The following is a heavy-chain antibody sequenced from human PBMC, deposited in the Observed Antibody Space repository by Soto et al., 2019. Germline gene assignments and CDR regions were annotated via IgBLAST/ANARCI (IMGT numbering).Heavy chain of an antibody. CDR1: GYTFTSYY. D-gene: IGHD4-4*01. CDR3: ARERGMTTVTYAFDY. Sequence: QVQLVQSGAEVKKPGASVKVSCKASGYTFTSYYIHWVRQAPGQGLEWMGIMNPSGGRTTYAQKFQGRVSMNRDTSTSTAYMERSSLRSEDTAVYFCARERGMTTVTYAFDYWGQGTLVTVSS. V-gene: IGHV1-46*01. J-gene: IGHJ4*02. CDR2: MNPSGGRT.